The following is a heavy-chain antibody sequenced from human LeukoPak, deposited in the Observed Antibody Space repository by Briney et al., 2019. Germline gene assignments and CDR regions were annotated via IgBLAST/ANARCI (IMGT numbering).Heavy chain of an antibody. CDR3: ARFKYRAPYGSGSYHY. CDR1: GYTFTGYY. CDR2: INPNSGGT. J-gene: IGHJ4*02. Sequence: GASVKVSCKASGYTFTGYYMHWVRQAPGQGLEWMGWINPNSGGTNYAQKFQGRVTMTRDTSISTAYMKLSRLRSDDTAVYYCARFKYRAPYGSGSYHYWGQGTLVTVSS. D-gene: IGHD3-10*01. V-gene: IGHV1-2*02.